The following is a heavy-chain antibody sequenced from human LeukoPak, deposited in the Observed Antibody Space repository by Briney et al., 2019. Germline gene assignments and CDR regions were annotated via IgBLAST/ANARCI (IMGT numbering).Heavy chain of an antibody. V-gene: IGHV3-15*01. J-gene: IGHJ4*02. CDR1: GFAFSNAW. CDR3: TTGSGYDSADYFDY. D-gene: IGHD5-12*01. CDR2: IKSKTDGGTT. Sequence: GGSLRLSCAASGFAFSNAWMSWVRQAPGKGLEWVGRIKSKTDGGTTDYAAPVKGRFTISRDDSKNTLYLQMNSLKTEDTAVYYCTTGSGYDSADYFDYWGQGTLVTVSS.